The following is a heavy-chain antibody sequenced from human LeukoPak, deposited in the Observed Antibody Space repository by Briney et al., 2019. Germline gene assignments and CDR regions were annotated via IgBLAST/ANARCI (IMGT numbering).Heavy chain of an antibody. D-gene: IGHD3-22*01. V-gene: IGHV4-31*03. CDR1: GGSISSGGYY. Sequence: SETLSLTCTVSGGSISSGGYYWSWIRRHSGKGLEWIGYIYYSGSTYYNPSLKSRVTISVDTSKNQFSLKLSSVTAADTAVYYCARVIGYYDSSGYPDYWGQGTLVTVSS. J-gene: IGHJ4*02. CDR3: ARVIGYYDSSGYPDY. CDR2: IYYSGST.